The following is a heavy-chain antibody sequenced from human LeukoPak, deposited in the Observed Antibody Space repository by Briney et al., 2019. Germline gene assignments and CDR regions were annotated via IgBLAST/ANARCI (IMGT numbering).Heavy chain of an antibody. CDR2: IYYSGST. D-gene: IGHD6-13*01. V-gene: IGHV4-39*07. Sequence: PSETLSLTCTVSGGSISSSSYYWGWIRQPPGKGLEWIGSIYYSGSTYYNPSLKSRVTISVDTSKNQFSLKLSSVTAADTAVFYCARTYQQHLIGGYWFDPWGQGTLVTVSS. CDR1: GGSISSSSYY. CDR3: ARTYQQHLIGGYWFDP. J-gene: IGHJ5*02.